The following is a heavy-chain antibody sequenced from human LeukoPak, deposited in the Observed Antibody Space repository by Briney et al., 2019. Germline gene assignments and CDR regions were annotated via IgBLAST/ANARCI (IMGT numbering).Heavy chain of an antibody. V-gene: IGHV3-21*01. D-gene: IGHD2-8*01. CDR1: GFTFSDYT. CDR3: ATGNGGLFDY. CDR2: ISSSNSYI. Sequence: GGSLRLSCAASGFTFSDYTMNWVRQAPEKGLEWVSSISSSNSYIYYADSVKGRFTISRDNTKNSLYLQMNSLRAEDTAVYYCATGNGGLFDYWGQGTLVTVSS. J-gene: IGHJ4*02.